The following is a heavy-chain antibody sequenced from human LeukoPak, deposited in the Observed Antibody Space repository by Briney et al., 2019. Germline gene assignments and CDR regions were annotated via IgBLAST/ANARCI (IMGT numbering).Heavy chain of an antibody. J-gene: IGHJ2*01. CDR3: ARALGLGVAAPNWYFDL. CDR2: IYYSGST. V-gene: IGHV4-59*01. D-gene: IGHD2-15*01. Sequence: PSETLSLTCTVSGGSISSYYWSWIRQPPGKGLEWIGYIYYSGSTNYNPSLKSRVTISVDTSKNQFSLKLSSVTAADTAVYYCARALGLGVAAPNWYFDLWGRGTLVTVSS. CDR1: GGSISSYY.